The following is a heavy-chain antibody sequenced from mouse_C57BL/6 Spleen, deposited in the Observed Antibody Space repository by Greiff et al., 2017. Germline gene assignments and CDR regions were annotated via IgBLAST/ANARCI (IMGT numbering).Heavy chain of an antibody. V-gene: IGHV5-6*01. D-gene: IGHD3-3*01. Sequence: EVMLVESGGDLVKPGGSLKLSCAASGFTFSSYGMSWVRQTPDKRLEWVATIGRGGSYTYYPDSVKGRFTISRDNAKNPLYLQMSSLKSEDTAMYYCARNRGTEGHWYFDVWGTGTTVTVSS. CDR3: ARNRGTEGHWYFDV. CDR1: GFTFSSYG. CDR2: IGRGGSYT. J-gene: IGHJ1*03.